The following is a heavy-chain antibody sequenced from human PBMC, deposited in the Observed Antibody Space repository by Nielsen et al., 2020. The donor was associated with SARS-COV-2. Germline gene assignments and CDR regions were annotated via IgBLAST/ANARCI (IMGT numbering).Heavy chain of an antibody. D-gene: IGHD5-18*01. CDR3: AREGEPGGIQLLGYYYGMDV. CDR1: GGSISSYY. J-gene: IGHJ6*02. V-gene: IGHV4-59*01. Sequence: SETLSLTCTVSGGSISSYYWSWIRQPPGKGLEWIGYIYYSGSTNYNPSLKSRVTISVDTSKNQFSLKLSSVTAADTAVYYCAREGEPGGIQLLGYYYGMDVWGQGTTVTVSS. CDR2: IYYSGST.